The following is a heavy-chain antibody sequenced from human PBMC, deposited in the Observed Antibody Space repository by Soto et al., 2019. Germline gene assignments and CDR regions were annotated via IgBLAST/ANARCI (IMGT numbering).Heavy chain of an antibody. V-gene: IGHV1-69*01. J-gene: IGHJ5*02. CDR3: ARDLGTTIAGPPRRETYGGLDP. Sequence: QVQLVQSGAEVKRPGSSVKLSCKASGGTFTYYGISWVRQAPGQGLEWMGGIIPIIGPATYAQKFQGRLTITADQSTSTAYTELSSLGSEDTALYYCARDLGTTIAGPPRRETYGGLDPWGQGTLVTVSS. CDR2: IIPIIGPA. CDR1: GGTFTYYG. D-gene: IGHD3-22*01.